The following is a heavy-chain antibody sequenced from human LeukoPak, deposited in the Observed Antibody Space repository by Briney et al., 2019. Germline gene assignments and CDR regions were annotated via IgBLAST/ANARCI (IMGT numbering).Heavy chain of an antibody. CDR2: IYYSGRA. CDR3: ARTYMTSARFDT. V-gene: IGHV4-31*03. D-gene: IGHD2-21*02. J-gene: IGHJ5*02. Sequence: SQTLSFTVTVSGGTINSGGYYWSWIRQHPGKGLEWNGNIYYSGRAYYNPSLKSRVIISVDTSKNQISLWPSSMPPAATAVYYCARTYMTSARFDTWGQGTLVTVSS. CDR1: GGTINSGGYY.